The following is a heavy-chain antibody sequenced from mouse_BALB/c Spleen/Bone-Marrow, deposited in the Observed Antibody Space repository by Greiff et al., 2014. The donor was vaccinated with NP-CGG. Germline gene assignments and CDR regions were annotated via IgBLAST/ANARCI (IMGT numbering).Heavy chain of an antibody. J-gene: IGHJ3*01. V-gene: IGHV1S137*01. CDR3: AREGPWFAF. CDR2: IGTYYGDA. Sequence: LQESGAELVRPGVSVKISCKGSSYTFTDYAMHWVKQSHAKSLEWIGVIGTYYGDATYNQKFKTKATMTVDKSSSTAYMELARLTSEDSALYYCAREGPWFAFWGQGTLVTVSA. CDR1: SYTFTDYA.